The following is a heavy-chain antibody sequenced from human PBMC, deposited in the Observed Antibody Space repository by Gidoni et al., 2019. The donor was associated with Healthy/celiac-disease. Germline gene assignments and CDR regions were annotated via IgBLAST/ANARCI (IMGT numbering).Heavy chain of an antibody. V-gene: IGHV1-69*06. CDR2: IIPIFGTA. CDR3: ARCVSSGYPGRSYYYYYMDV. D-gene: IGHD5-12*01. CDR1: GGTFSSYA. Sequence: QVQLVQSGAEVKKPGSSVKVSCKASGGTFSSYAISWVRQAPGQGLEWMGGIIPIFGTANYAQKFQGRVTITADKSTSTAYMELSSLRSEDTAVYYCARCVSSGYPGRSYYYYYMDVWGKGTTVTVSS. J-gene: IGHJ6*03.